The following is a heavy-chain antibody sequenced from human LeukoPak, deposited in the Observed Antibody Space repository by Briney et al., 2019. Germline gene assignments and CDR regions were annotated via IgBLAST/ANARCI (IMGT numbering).Heavy chain of an antibody. CDR1: GYTFTGYY. CDR2: INPNSGGT. D-gene: IGHD1-20*01. V-gene: IGHV1-2*02. Sequence: ASVKVSCKASGYTFTGYYMHWVRQAPGQGLEWMGWINPNSGGTNYAQKLQGRVTMTTDTSTSTAYMELRSLRSDDTAVYYCAREGAVTGTTTFGYWGQGTLVTVSS. CDR3: AREGAVTGTTTFGY. J-gene: IGHJ4*02.